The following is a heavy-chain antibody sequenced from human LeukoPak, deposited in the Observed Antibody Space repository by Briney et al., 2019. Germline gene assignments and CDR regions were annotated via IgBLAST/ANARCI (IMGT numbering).Heavy chain of an antibody. CDR1: GGSISSYY. V-gene: IGHV4-59*01. CDR3: ASSGYSSGGTIDY. J-gene: IGHJ4*02. D-gene: IGHD6-19*01. Sequence: SETLSLTCTVSGGSISSYYWSWIRQPPGKGLEWIGYIYYSGSTNYNPSLKSRVTISVDTSKNQFSLELSSVTAADTAVYYCASSGYSSGGTIDYWGQGTLVTVSS. CDR2: IYYSGST.